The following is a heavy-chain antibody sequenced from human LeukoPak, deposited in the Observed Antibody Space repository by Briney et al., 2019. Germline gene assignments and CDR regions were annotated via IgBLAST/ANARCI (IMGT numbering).Heavy chain of an antibody. CDR2: INPSCGST. V-gene: IGHV1-46*01. D-gene: IGHD3-22*01. J-gene: IGHJ3*02. Sequence: GASVKVSCKASGYTFTSYYMHWVRQAPGQGLEWMGIINPSCGSTSYAQKFQGRVTMTRDTSTSTVYMELSSLRSEDTAVYYCARDVTMYYDSRGLDAFDIWGQGTMVTVSS. CDR3: ARDVTMYYDSRGLDAFDI. CDR1: GYTFTSYY.